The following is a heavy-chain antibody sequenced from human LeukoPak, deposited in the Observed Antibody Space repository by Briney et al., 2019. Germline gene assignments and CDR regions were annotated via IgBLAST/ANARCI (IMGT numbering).Heavy chain of an antibody. D-gene: IGHD7-27*01. CDR3: ARHWAHLDY. Sequence: GGSLRLSCVGSGFTFNTYWRNWVRQAPGKGLEWVANIREDGSEIYYLDSVKGRFTIFRDNAKNSLYLQMNGLRAEDTAVYYCARHWAHLDYWGQGTLVTVSS. CDR2: IREDGSEI. CDR1: GFTFNTYW. J-gene: IGHJ4*02. V-gene: IGHV3-7*01.